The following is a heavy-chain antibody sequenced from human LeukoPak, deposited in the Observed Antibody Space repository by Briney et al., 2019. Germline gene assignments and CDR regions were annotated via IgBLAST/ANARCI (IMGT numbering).Heavy chain of an antibody. CDR2: INHSGST. J-gene: IGHJ5*02. D-gene: IGHD2-2*01. V-gene: IGHV4-34*01. CDR3: ARVKGYQLLFNWFDP. Sequence: PETLSLTCAVYGGSFSGYYWSWIRQPPGKGLEWIGEINHSGSTNYNPSLKSRVTISVDTSKNQFSLKLSSVTAADTAVYYCARVKGYQLLFNWFDPWGQGTLVTVSS. CDR1: GGSFSGYY.